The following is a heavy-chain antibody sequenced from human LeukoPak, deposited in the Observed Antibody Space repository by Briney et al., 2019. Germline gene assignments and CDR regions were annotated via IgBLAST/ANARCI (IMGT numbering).Heavy chain of an antibody. CDR1: GYTFTSYD. CDR2: MNPNSGNT. Sequence: ASVKVSCKASGYTFTSYDINWVRQATGQGLEWMGWMNPNSGNTGYAQKFQGRVTMTRNTSISTAYMELSSLRSEDTAVYYCARGLKSIWGRSPDYYYGMDVWGQGTTVTVSS. D-gene: IGHD7-27*01. J-gene: IGHJ6*02. CDR3: ARGLKSIWGRSPDYYYGMDV. V-gene: IGHV1-8*01.